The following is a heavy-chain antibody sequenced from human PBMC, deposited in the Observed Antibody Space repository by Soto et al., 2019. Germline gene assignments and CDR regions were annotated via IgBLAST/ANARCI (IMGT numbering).Heavy chain of an antibody. CDR2: IYYSGST. CDR1: GGSISSGGYY. D-gene: IGHD3-3*01. J-gene: IGHJ3*02. Sequence: QVQLQESGPGLVKPSQTLSLTCTVSGGSISSGGYYWSWIRQHPGKGLEWIGYIYYSGSTYYNPSLQSRVTISVDTSKNQFSLKLSSVTAADTAVYYCARGRSKDFWSGYNAFDIWGQGTMVTVSS. V-gene: IGHV4-31*03. CDR3: ARGRSKDFWSGYNAFDI.